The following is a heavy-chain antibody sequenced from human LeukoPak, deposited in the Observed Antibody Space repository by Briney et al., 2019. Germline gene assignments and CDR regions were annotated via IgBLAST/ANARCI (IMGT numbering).Heavy chain of an antibody. Sequence: SETLSLTCTVSGGSINSSSYYWGWIRQPPGKGLEWIGEINHSGSTNYNPSLKSRVTISVDTSKNQFSLKLSSVTAADTAVYYCARAPVVVTATVFDYWGQGTLVTVSS. CDR3: ARAPVVVTATVFDY. CDR2: INHSGST. D-gene: IGHD2-21*02. V-gene: IGHV4-39*07. CDR1: GGSINSSSYY. J-gene: IGHJ4*02.